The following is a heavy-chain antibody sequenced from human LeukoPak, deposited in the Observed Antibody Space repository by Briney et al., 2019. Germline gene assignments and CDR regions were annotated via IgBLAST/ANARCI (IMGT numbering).Heavy chain of an antibody. CDR1: GGTFSSYA. D-gene: IGHD3-22*01. Sequence: ASVKVSCKASGGTFSSYAISWVRQAPGLGLEWMGTIIPIFGAANYAQKFQGRVTITTDESTSTAYMELSSLRSEDTAVYYCARGGVFYYDSSPFDYWGQGTLVTVSS. J-gene: IGHJ4*02. V-gene: IGHV1-69*05. CDR3: ARGGVFYYDSSPFDY. CDR2: IIPIFGAA.